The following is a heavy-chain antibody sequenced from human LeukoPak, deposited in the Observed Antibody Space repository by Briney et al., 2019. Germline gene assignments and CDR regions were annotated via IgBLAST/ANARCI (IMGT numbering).Heavy chain of an antibody. V-gene: IGHV3-11*01. CDR1: GFTFSDYY. CDR3: ARDRTTMIVHLDY. CDR2: ISSSGSTI. J-gene: IGHJ4*02. D-gene: IGHD3-22*01. Sequence: GGSLRLSCAASGFTFSDYYMRWIRQAPGKGLEWVSYISSSGSTIYYAVSVKGRFTISRDNAKNSLYLQMNSLRAEDTAVYYCARDRTTMIVHLDYWGQGTLVTVSS.